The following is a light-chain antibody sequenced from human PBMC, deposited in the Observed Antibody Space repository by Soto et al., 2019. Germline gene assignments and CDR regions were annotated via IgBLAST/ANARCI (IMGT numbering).Light chain of an antibody. CDR2: DAS. CDR3: QQRADWPIT. Sequence: IVVKLSAAALSLKPGERATLSCRASQYITIYLAWYQQKPGQAPRLLIYDASNRATGIPARFSGSGSGTDFTLTISSLEPDDFAVYYCQQRADWPITFGQGTRLEI. CDR1: QYITIY. V-gene: IGKV3-11*01. J-gene: IGKJ5*01.